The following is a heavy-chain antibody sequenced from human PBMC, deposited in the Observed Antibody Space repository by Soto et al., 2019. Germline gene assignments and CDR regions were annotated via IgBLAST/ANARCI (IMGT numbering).Heavy chain of an antibody. D-gene: IGHD4-4*01. CDR2: ISSSNSYI. CDR3: ARDCRDSDYVVGNGMDV. Sequence: GGSLSLFCAASGCTFSSYSMNWVRQAPGKGMEWVSYISSSNSYIDYADPVKRQVTIHRDNAKNSQYLQMNSLRAEDTAVYYCARDCRDSDYVVGNGMDVWGQGTTVTVSS. J-gene: IGHJ6*02. V-gene: IGHV3-21*05. CDR1: GCTFSSYS.